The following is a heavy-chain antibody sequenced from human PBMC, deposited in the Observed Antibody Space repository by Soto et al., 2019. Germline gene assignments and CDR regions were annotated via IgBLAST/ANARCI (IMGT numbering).Heavy chain of an antibody. CDR1: GFTFSSYA. CDR2: ISGSGGST. CDR3: AKSTSVWGIADY. V-gene: IGHV3-23*01. Sequence: LRLSCAASGFTFSSYAMSWVRQAPGKGLEWVSAISGSGGSTYYADSVKGRFTISRDNSKNTLYLQMNSLRAEDTAVYYCAKSTSVWGIADYRGQGTLVTVSS. J-gene: IGHJ4*02. D-gene: IGHD3-16*01.